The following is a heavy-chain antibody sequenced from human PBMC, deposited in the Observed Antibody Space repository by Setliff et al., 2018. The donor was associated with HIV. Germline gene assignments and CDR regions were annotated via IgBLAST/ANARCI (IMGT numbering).Heavy chain of an antibody. Sequence: SVKVSCKASGGSFTSYTFSWVRQAPGLGLEWMGRIIPIVTIAHYAEQFVGRVTITADKSTSTTYMEVSSLRSEDTAVYYCARERPGDHYESTGYQLADWFDPWGQGTLVTVSS. CDR2: IIPIVTIA. D-gene: IGHD3-22*01. V-gene: IGHV1-69*04. CDR1: GGSFTSYT. J-gene: IGHJ5*02. CDR3: ARERPGDHYESTGYQLADWFDP.